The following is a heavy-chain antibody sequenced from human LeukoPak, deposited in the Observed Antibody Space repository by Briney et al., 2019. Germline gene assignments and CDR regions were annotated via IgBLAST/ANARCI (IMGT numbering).Heavy chain of an antibody. Sequence: ASVKVSCKASGYTFTSYYMHWVRQAPGQGLEWMGVINPSGGITCYAQKFQGRVTMTRDTSTSTVYMELSSLRSEDTAVYYCARDSSYCSSTSCSDYWGQGTLVTVSS. CDR3: ARDSSYCSSTSCSDY. V-gene: IGHV1-46*01. CDR2: INPSGGIT. J-gene: IGHJ4*02. D-gene: IGHD2-2*01. CDR1: GYTFTSYY.